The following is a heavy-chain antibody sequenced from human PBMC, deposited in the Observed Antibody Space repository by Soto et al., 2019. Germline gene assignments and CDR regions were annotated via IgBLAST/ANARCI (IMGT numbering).Heavy chain of an antibody. J-gene: IGHJ6*02. CDR2: ISGSGGST. CDR3: AKDWAAPPIYGMDV. D-gene: IGHD6-13*01. Sequence: GGSLRLSCAASGFTFSSYAMSWVRQAPGKGLEWVSAISGSGGSTYYADSVKGRFTISRDNSKNTLYLQMNSLRAEDTAVYYCAKDWAAPPIYGMDVWGQGTTVTVSS. CDR1: GFTFSSYA. V-gene: IGHV3-23*01.